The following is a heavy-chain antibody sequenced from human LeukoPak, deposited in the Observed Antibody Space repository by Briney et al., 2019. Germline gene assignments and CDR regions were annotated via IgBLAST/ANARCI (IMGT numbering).Heavy chain of an antibody. Sequence: GGSLRLSCAASGFTFSSYAMSWVRQAPGKGLEWDSAISGSGGSTYYADSVKGRFTISRDNSKNTLYLQMNSLRAEDTAVYYCANGADFWGNSGYFDYWGQGTLVTVSS. D-gene: IGHD3-3*01. CDR3: ANGADFWGNSGYFDY. CDR1: GFTFSSYA. V-gene: IGHV3-23*01. J-gene: IGHJ4*02. CDR2: ISGSGGST.